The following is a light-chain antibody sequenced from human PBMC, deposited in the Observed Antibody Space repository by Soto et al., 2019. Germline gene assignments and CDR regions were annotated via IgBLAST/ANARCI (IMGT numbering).Light chain of an antibody. J-gene: IGLJ2*01. Sequence: QAVVTQPPSASGTPGQSVTISCSGSSSNIGDNTVNWYQQLPGTAPKLLTYSNDQRWSGVPDRFSGSKSGTSASLAISGLQSEDEADYYCAVWDDSLDGVVFGGGTKLTVL. CDR2: SND. CDR1: SSNIGDNT. V-gene: IGLV1-44*01. CDR3: AVWDDSLDGVV.